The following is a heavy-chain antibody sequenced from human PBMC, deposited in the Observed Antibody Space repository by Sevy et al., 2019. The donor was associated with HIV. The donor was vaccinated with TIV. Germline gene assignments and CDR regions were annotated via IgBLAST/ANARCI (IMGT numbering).Heavy chain of an antibody. CDR1: GFSFSQYS. Sequence: GGSLRLSCAASGFSFSQYSMNWVRQAPGKGLEWLSYISGTSGTIYYADSVKGRFTISRENAKNSVYLQMNSLRDEDTAVYYCARVVLYYDANYCDYWGQGALVTVSS. CDR2: ISGTSGTI. D-gene: IGHD3-22*01. J-gene: IGHJ4*02. CDR3: ARVVLYYDANYCDY. V-gene: IGHV3-48*02.